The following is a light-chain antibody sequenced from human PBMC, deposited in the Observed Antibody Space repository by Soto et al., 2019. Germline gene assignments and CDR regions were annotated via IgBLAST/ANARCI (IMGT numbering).Light chain of an antibody. CDR2: GAS. CDR3: QQYNNWPPRAWT. V-gene: IGKV3-15*01. CDR1: QSVSSN. Sequence: EIVMTQSPATLSVSPGERATLSCRASQSVSSNLAWYQQKPGQAPRLLIYGASTRATGIPARFSGSGSGTEFTITISSLQSEDFAVYYCQQYNNWPPRAWTFGQGTKVEIK. J-gene: IGKJ1*01.